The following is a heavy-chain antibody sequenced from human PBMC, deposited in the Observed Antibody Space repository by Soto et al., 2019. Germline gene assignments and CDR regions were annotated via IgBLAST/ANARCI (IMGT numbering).Heavy chain of an antibody. CDR2: IANNGGT. CDR1: GDSISTNQ. V-gene: IGHV4-59*01. CDR3: TRDHLGSLDY. J-gene: IGHJ4*02. Sequence: PSETLSRTCTVSGDSISTNQWVWIRQPPGKGLERIGYIANNGGTNYNPSLKSRLIMSKDMSRNQFSLKLSSVTAADTAVYYCTRDHLGSLDYCGQGTLVTVSS. D-gene: IGHD1-26*01.